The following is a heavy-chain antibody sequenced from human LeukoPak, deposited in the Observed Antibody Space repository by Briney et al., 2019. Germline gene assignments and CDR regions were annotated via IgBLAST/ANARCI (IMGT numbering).Heavy chain of an antibody. CDR2: IKQDETEK. V-gene: IGHV3-7*03. D-gene: IGHD1-26*01. CDR3: MKSRLMGAIQRGLFDY. CDR1: GFTFSNFW. Sequence: PGESLRLSCTASGFTFSNFWMGWVRQAPGRGLEWVANIKQDETEKFYLGSVKGRFTISRDNAKNSLYLQMNSLRAEDTAIYYCMKSRLMGAIQRGLFDYWGQGTLVTVSS. J-gene: IGHJ4*02.